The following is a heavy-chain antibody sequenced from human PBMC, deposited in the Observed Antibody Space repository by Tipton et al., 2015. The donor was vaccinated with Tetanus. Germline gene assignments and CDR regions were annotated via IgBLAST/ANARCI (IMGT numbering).Heavy chain of an antibody. CDR3: ARQADNWFDP. CDR1: GGSIRGGTFY. J-gene: IGHJ5*02. Sequence: TLSLTCTVSGGSIRGGTFYWGWIRQPPGKGLEWIGNIYYSGTTYYNSPLKSRVTISLDASKNQFSLRMTSVTAADTAVYYCARQADNWFDPWGQGTLVAVSS. V-gene: IGHV4-39*01. CDR2: IYYSGTT.